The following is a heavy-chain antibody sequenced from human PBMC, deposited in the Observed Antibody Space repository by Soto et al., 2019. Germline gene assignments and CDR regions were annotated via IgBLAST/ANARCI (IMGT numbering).Heavy chain of an antibody. D-gene: IGHD6-19*01. CDR2: ISYDGSNK. CDR3: ARGTYSSGWFGGDIENYYGMDV. Sequence: PGGSLRLSCAASGFTFSSYAMHWVRQAPGKGLEWVAVISYDGSNKYYADSVKGRFTISRDNSKNTLYLQMNSLRAEDTAVYYCARGTYSSGWFGGDIENYYGMDVWGQGTTVTVSS. V-gene: IGHV3-30-3*01. CDR1: GFTFSSYA. J-gene: IGHJ6*02.